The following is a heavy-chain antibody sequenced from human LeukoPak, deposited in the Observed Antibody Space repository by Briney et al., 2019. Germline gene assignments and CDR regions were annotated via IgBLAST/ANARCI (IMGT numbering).Heavy chain of an antibody. Sequence: ASVKVSCKASGYTFTSHDINWVRQATGQGLEWMGWMSPNSGDTGYAQKFQGRVTMTSDSSISTAYMELSSLRSEDTAVYYCARVSITMVRGVTPPYYYYGMDVWGQGTTVTVSS. CDR2: MSPNSGDT. CDR3: ARVSITMVRGVTPPYYYYGMDV. J-gene: IGHJ6*02. CDR1: GYTFTSHD. V-gene: IGHV1-8*01. D-gene: IGHD3-10*01.